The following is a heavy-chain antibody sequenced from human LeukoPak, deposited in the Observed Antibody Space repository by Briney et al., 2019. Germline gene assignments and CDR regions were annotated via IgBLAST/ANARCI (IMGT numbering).Heavy chain of an antibody. Sequence: SETLSLTCTVSGGSIRSSYYYWGWIRQPPGKGLEWIGYIYHSGSTNYNPSLQSRVTISVDTSKNQFSLNLNSVTAADTAVYYCARGGAARLHFQNWGQGTLVTVSS. CDR2: IYHSGST. CDR1: GGSIRSSYYY. J-gene: IGHJ1*01. V-gene: IGHV4-61*05. CDR3: ARGGAARLHFQN. D-gene: IGHD6-6*01.